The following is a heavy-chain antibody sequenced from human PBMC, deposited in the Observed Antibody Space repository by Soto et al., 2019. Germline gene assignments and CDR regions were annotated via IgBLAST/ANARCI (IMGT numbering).Heavy chain of an antibody. CDR3: AKDEPHYVFWSGYYTQPLKSYGMDV. J-gene: IGHJ6*02. V-gene: IGHV3-23*01. D-gene: IGHD3-3*01. CDR2: ISGSGGST. CDR1: GFTFSSYA. Sequence: GGSLRLSCAASGFTFSSYAMSWVRQAPGKGLEWVSAISGSGGSTYYAESVKGRFTISRDNSKNTLYLQMNSLRAEDTAVYYCAKDEPHYVFWSGYYTQPLKSYGMDVWGQGTTVTVSS.